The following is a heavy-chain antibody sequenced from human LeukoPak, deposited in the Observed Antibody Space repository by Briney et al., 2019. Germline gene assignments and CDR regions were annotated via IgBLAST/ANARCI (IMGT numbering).Heavy chain of an antibody. J-gene: IGHJ3*02. CDR2: ISYDGSNK. V-gene: IGHV3-30-3*01. CDR3: ASVGATRAFDI. D-gene: IGHD1-26*01. CDR1: GFTFSSYA. Sequence: HPGGSLRLSCAASGFTFSSYAMHWVRQAPGKGLEWVAVISYDGSNKYYADSVKGRFTISRDNSKNTLYLQMNSLRAEDTAVYYCASVGATRAFDIWGQGTMVTVSS.